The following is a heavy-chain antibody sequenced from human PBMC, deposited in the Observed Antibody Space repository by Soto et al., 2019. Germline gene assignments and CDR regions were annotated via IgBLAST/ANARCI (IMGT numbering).Heavy chain of an antibody. J-gene: IGHJ4*02. Sequence: ASVKVSCKASGYTFTIYAMHWVRQAPGQRLEWMGWINAGNGNTKYSQKFQGRVTITRDTSASTAYMELSSLRSEDTAVYYCAKSATVPAAIAYWGQGTLVTVPS. CDR1: GYTFTIYA. CDR2: INAGNGNT. CDR3: AKSATVPAAIAY. V-gene: IGHV1-3*01. D-gene: IGHD2-2*02.